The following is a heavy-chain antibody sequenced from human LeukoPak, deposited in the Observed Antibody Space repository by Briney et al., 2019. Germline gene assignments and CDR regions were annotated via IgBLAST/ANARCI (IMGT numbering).Heavy chain of an antibody. CDR3: ARDSYSSGWYGLDY. V-gene: IGHV4-59*01. CDR2: IYYSGST. CDR1: GGSISSYY. J-gene: IGHJ4*02. D-gene: IGHD6-19*01. Sequence: SETLSLTCTVSGGSISSYYWSWLRQPPGKGLEWIGYIYYSGSTNYNPSLKSRVTISVDTSKNQFSLKLSSVTAADTAVYYCARDSYSSGWYGLDYWGQGTLVTVSS.